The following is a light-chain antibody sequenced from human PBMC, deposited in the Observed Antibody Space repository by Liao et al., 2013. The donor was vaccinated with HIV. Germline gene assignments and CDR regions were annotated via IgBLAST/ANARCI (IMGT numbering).Light chain of an antibody. J-gene: IGLJ2*01. CDR2: QDS. CDR3: QAWDSSTVV. Sequence: SYELTQPPSVSVAPGKTARITCGGNNIESKSVHWYQQKPGQAPVLVIYQDSKRPSGIPERFSGSNSGNTATLTISGTQAMDEADYYCQAWDSSTVVFGGGTKLTVL. CDR1: NIESKS. V-gene: IGLV3-21*01.